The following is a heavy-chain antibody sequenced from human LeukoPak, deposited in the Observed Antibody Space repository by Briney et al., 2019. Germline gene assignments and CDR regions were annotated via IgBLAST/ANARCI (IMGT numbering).Heavy chain of an antibody. J-gene: IGHJ4*02. D-gene: IGHD5-12*01. CDR3: ARDRVDIVATNNFDY. Sequence: KAGGSLRLSCAASGFTFSSYSMNWVRQAPGKGLEWVSSISSSSSYIYYADSVKGRFTISRDNAKNSLYLQMNSLRAEDTAVYYCARDRVDIVATNNFDYWGQGTLVTVSS. CDR1: GFTFSSYS. V-gene: IGHV3-21*01. CDR2: ISSSSSYI.